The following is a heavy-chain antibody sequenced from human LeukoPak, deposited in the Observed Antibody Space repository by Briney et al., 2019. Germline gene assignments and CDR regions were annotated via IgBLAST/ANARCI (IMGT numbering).Heavy chain of an antibody. CDR2: INYSGNT. CDR3: ARARIVGPIDY. J-gene: IGHJ4*02. CDR1: GGSISGYS. V-gene: IGHV4-59*01. D-gene: IGHD1-26*01. Sequence: PSETLSLTCAVSGGSISGYSWSWIRQPPGKGLEWIGFINYSGNTNYKSSLKSRVTISVDTSKNQFSLKLSSVTVADTAVYFCARARIVGPIDYWGQGTLVTVSS.